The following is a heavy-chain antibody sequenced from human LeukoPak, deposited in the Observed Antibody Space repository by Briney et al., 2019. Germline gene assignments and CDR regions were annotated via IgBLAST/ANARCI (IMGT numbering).Heavy chain of an antibody. CDR1: GFTFSSYA. V-gene: IGHV3-23*01. CDR2: ISGSGGST. D-gene: IGHD5-12*01. J-gene: IGHJ5*02. CDR3: AKGPDIVATMNWFDP. Sequence: GGSLRLSCAASGFTFSSYAMSWVRQAPGKGLEWVSAISGSGGSTYYADSVKGRFTTPRDNSKNTLYLQMNSLRAEDTAVYYRAKGPDIVATMNWFDPWGQGTLVTVSS.